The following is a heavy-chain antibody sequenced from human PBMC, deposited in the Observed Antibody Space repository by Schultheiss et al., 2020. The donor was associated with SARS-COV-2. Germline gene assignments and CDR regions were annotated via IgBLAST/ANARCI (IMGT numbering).Heavy chain of an antibody. J-gene: IGHJ4*02. CDR1: GFIFSGFW. V-gene: IGHV3-74*01. CDR2: MNPEVTRI. D-gene: IGHD5-18*01. Sequence: GGSLRLSCAASGFIFSGFWLHWVRQAPGKGLVWVSRMNPEVTRIDYADSVKGRFTISRDNPKNTLYVQMYSLRAEDTAVYYCAKDRIQLWPFDYWGQGTLVTVSS. CDR3: AKDRIQLWPFDY.